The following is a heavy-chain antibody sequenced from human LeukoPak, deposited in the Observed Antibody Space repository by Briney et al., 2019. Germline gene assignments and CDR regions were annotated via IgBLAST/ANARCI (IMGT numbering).Heavy chain of an antibody. J-gene: IGHJ4*02. V-gene: IGHV4-59*08. CDR3: ARHYGGHCGGDCYSFDY. CDR1: GGSISSYY. Sequence: SETLSLTCTVSGGSISSYYWSWIRQPPGKGLEWIGYIYYTGSTNYNPSLKSRVTISVDPSKNQFSLKLSSVTAADTAVYYCARHYGGHCGGDCYSFDYWGQGTLVTVSS. CDR2: IYYTGST. D-gene: IGHD2-21*02.